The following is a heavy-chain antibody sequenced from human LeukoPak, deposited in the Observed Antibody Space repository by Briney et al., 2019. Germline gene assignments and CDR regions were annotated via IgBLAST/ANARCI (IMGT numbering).Heavy chain of an antibody. D-gene: IGHD2-15*01. CDR1: GGSISSGYYS. CDR3: ARGRNGDNVDY. CDR2: IYHSGST. Sequence: PSETLSLTCAVSGGSISSGYYSWSWIRQPPGKGLEWIGYIYHSGSTYYSSSLKSRVTISVDTSKNHFSLNLSSLTAADTAVYYCARGRNGDNVDYWGQGTLVTVSS. V-gene: IGHV4-30-2*01. J-gene: IGHJ4*02.